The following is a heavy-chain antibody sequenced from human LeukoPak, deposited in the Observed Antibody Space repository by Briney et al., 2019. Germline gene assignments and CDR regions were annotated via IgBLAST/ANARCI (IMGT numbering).Heavy chain of an antibody. CDR1: GFTFSSYA. CDR2: ISGSGGST. CDR3: AKVREYYDSSGYPYYFDY. D-gene: IGHD3-22*01. Sequence: GGSLRLSCAASGFTFSSYAMSWVRQAPGKGLEWVSAISGSGGSTYYADSVKGRFTISRDNSKNTLYLQMNSLRAEDTAVYYCAKVREYYDSSGYPYYFDYWGQGTLVTVSS. V-gene: IGHV3-23*01. J-gene: IGHJ4*02.